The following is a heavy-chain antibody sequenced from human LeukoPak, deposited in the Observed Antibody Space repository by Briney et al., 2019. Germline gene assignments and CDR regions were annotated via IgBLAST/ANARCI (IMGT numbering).Heavy chain of an antibody. CDR2: ISSSSSYI. J-gene: IGHJ3*02. CDR3: ARDSGRFDVFDI. Sequence: PGGSLRLSCAASGFTFSSYTLNWVRQAPGKGVRQAPGKGLEWVSSISSSSSYIYYADSMKGRFTISRDNAKNSLYLQINSLRAEDTAVYYCARDSGRFDVFDIWGQGTMVTVSS. V-gene: IGHV3-21*04. CDR1: GFTFSSYT. D-gene: IGHD3-10*01.